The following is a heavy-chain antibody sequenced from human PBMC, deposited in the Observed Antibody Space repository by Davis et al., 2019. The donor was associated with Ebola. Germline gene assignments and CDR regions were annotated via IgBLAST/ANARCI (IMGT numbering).Heavy chain of an antibody. CDR1: GLTFTHYW. CDR2: IKQDGSES. Sequence: GGSLRLSCVVSGLTFTHYWMNWVRQAPGKGLEWVANIKQDGSESYYVDSVKGRFTISRDNAKTSMYLQMNSLRAEDTAVYYCATSRTFDYWGQGTLVTVSS. D-gene: IGHD2-2*01. J-gene: IGHJ4*02. V-gene: IGHV3-7*03. CDR3: ATSRTFDY.